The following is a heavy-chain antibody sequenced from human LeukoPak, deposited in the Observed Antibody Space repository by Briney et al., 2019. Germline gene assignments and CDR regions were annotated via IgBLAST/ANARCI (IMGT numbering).Heavy chain of an antibody. J-gene: IGHJ4*02. CDR3: ARGFGYCSSGSCRTYYYFDY. Sequence: GGSLRLSCAAAGFTFSNYWMHWVRQAPGKGLVWVSRINGDGSSTTYADSVKGRFTISRENAKNTLYLQVNSLRAEDTAVYYCARGFGYCSSGSCRTYYYFDYWGQGTLVTVSS. CDR2: INGDGSST. CDR1: GFTFSNYW. D-gene: IGHD2-15*01. V-gene: IGHV3-74*03.